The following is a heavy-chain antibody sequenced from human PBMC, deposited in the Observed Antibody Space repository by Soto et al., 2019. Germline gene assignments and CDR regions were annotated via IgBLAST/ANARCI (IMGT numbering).Heavy chain of an antibody. V-gene: IGHV3-33*01. CDR1: GFTFSSYG. CDR3: ARGPLGYCTNGVCLEGYYYYYMDV. D-gene: IGHD2-8*01. CDR2: IWYDGSNK. J-gene: IGHJ6*03. Sequence: QVQLVESGGGVVQPGRSLRLPCAASGFTFSSYGMHWVRQAPGKGLEWVAVIWYDGSNKYYADSVKGRFTISRDNSTNTLYLQMNSLRAEDTAVYYCARGPLGYCTNGVCLEGYYYYYMDVWGKGTTVTVSS.